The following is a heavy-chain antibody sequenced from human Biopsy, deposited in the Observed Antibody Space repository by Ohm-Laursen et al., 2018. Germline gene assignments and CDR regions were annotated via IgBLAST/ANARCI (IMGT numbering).Heavy chain of an antibody. V-gene: IGHV4-38-2*01. D-gene: IGHD5-12*01. CDR2: IYYDGIT. CDR1: GYSVTNDYY. CDR3: ARVAGGYAYYYGMDV. Sequence: TLSLTCAVSGYSVTNDYYWGWIRQPPGKGLEWIGNIYYDGITYYNPSLKSRVAMSVDTSKNQFSLRLTPVTAADTAVYYCARVAGGYAYYYGMDVWGQGTTVIASS. J-gene: IGHJ6*02.